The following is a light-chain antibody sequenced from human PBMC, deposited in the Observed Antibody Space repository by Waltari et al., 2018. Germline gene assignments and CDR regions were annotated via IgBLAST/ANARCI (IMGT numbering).Light chain of an antibody. Sequence: QSALTQPASVSGSPGQSITISCTGTSSDVGGYNFVSWYQQDPVKAPELMIYDVSNRPSAVSNRFSDSKSGNTASLTISGLQAEDEADYDCSSYTSSSTSRYVFGAGTKVTVL. CDR3: SSYTSSSTSRYV. J-gene: IGLJ1*01. V-gene: IGLV2-14*01. CDR1: SSDVGGYNF. CDR2: DVS.